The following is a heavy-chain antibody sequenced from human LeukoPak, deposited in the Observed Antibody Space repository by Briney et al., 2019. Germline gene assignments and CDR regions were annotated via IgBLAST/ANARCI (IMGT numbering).Heavy chain of an antibody. CDR1: GFTVRNNY. CDR3: ARDGDYGDHFDY. Sequence: PGGSLRLSCAASGFTVRNNYMSWVRQAPGKGLEWVSVIYSGGSTDYADSVKGRFTISRDYSKNTLYLQINSLRAEDTALYYCARDGDYGDHFDYWGQGTLVTVSS. D-gene: IGHD4-17*01. CDR2: IYSGGST. J-gene: IGHJ4*02. V-gene: IGHV3-53*01.